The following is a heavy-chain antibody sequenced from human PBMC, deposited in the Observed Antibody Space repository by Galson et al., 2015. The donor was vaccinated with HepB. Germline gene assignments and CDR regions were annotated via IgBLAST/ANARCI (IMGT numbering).Heavy chain of an antibody. CDR3: ARDYRQYGFFGWYFDL. V-gene: IGHV3-11*06. J-gene: IGHJ2*01. D-gene: IGHD3/OR15-3a*01. CDR2: ISSSSSYT. Sequence: SLRLSCAASGFTFSDYYMSWIRQAPGKGLEWVSYISSSSSYTNYADSVKGRFTISRDNAKNSLYLQMNSLRAEDTAVYYCARDYRQYGFFGWYFDLWGRGTLVTVSS. CDR1: GFTFSDYY.